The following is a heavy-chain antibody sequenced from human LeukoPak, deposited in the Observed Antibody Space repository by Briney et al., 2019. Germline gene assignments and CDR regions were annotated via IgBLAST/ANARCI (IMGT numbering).Heavy chain of an antibody. V-gene: IGHV3-30-3*01. CDR2: ISYDGSNK. Sequence: GGSLRLSCAASGFTFSSYAMHWVRQAPGKGVEWVAVISYDGSNKYYADSVKGRFTISRDNAKNSLYLQMNSLRAEDTAVYYCTRIQLPEAFDMWGQGTMVTVSS. CDR3: TRIQLPEAFDM. D-gene: IGHD1-1*01. J-gene: IGHJ3*02. CDR1: GFTFSSYA.